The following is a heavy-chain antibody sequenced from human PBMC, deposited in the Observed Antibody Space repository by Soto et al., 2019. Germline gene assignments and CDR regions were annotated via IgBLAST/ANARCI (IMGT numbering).Heavy chain of an antibody. CDR3: ARIPVDTAMIYWLDP. D-gene: IGHD5-18*01. Sequence: SETLSLTCSVSGGSVSSGDYYWSWIRQPPGKGLEWIGYIYYSGSTNYNPSLKSRVTISVDTSKNVFSLKLSSVTAADTAVYYCARIPVDTAMIYWLDPWGQGTLVTVSS. V-gene: IGHV4-61*08. J-gene: IGHJ5*02. CDR2: IYYSGST. CDR1: GGSVSSGDYY.